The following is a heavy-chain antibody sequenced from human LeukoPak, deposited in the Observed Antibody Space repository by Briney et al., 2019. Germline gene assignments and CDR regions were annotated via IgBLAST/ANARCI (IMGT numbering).Heavy chain of an antibody. CDR3: ARGGGTTGTLGYYYYYYMDV. CDR1: GGSISSHY. Sequence: SETLSLTCTVSGGSISSHYWSWIRQPPGKGLEWIGYIYYSGSTNYNPSLKSRVTISVETSKNQFSLKLSSVTAADTAVYYCARGGGTTGTLGYYYYYYMDVWGKGTTVTVSS. J-gene: IGHJ6*03. V-gene: IGHV4-59*11. CDR2: IYYSGST. D-gene: IGHD1-1*01.